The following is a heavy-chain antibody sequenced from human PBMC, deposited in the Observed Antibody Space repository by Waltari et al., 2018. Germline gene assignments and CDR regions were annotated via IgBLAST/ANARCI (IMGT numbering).Heavy chain of an antibody. CDR2: INHSGST. J-gene: IGHJ4*02. Sequence: QVQLQQWGAGLLKPSETLSLTCAVYGGSFSGYYWSWIRQPPGKGLEWIGEINHSGSTNYNPSLKSRVTISVDTSKNQFSLKLSSVTAADTAVYYCARAGYSSDIDYWGQGTLVTVSS. CDR1: GGSFSGYY. CDR3: ARAGYSSDIDY. V-gene: IGHV4-34*01. D-gene: IGHD6-19*01.